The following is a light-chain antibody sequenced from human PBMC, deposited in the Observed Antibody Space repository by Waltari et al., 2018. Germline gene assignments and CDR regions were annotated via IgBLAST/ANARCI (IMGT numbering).Light chain of an antibody. CDR3: MQGTHWPRT. Sequence: DVVMTQSPLSLPVTLGQPASISCRSSQNLLYSDGYTYLNWFQQRPGQSPRRLIYKVSYRDPGVPDRFSGSGSGTEFTLKISRVEAEDVGVYYCMQGTHWPRTFGQGTKVEIK. V-gene: IGKV2-30*01. J-gene: IGKJ1*01. CDR2: KVS. CDR1: QNLLYSDGYTY.